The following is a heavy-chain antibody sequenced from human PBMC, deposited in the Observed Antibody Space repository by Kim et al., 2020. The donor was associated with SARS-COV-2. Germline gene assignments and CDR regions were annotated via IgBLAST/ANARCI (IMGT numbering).Heavy chain of an antibody. CDR2: ISSYNDDR. CDR3: ARTRGGSSPFDY. Sequence: ASVKVSCEASGYTLSSYGITWVRQAPGQGLEWMGWISSYNDDRDYAQKFQGRVSMTTDTVTSTAYMELRSLRSDDTAVYYCARTRGGSSPFDYWGQGTLVTVSS. CDR1: GYTLSSYG. J-gene: IGHJ4*02. V-gene: IGHV1-18*01. D-gene: IGHD6-6*01.